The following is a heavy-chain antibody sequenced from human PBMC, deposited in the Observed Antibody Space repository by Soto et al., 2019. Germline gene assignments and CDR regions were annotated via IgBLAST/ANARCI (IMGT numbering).Heavy chain of an antibody. CDR2: INPNSGGT. CDR3: ARARYRPYYYYGMDV. V-gene: IGHV1-2*02. D-gene: IGHD1-1*01. J-gene: IGHJ6*02. CDR1: GYTFTGYY. Sequence: ASVKVSCKASGYTFTGYYMHWVRQAPGQGLEWMGWINPNSGGTNYAQKFQGRVTTTRDTSISTAYMELSRLRSDDTAVYYCARARYRPYYYYGMDVWGQGTTVTVS.